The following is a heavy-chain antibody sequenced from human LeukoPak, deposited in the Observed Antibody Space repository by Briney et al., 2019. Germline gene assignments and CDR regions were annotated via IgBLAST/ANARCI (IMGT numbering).Heavy chain of an antibody. CDR3: ARSGYYYDSSGYYPSLFDY. Sequence: GESLKISCKGSGYSLTSYWIGWVRQMPGKGLEWMGIIYPGDSDTRYSPSFQGQVTISADKSISTAYLQWSSLKASDTAMYYCARSGYYYDSSGYYPSLFDYWGQGTLVTVSS. CDR2: IYPGDSDT. D-gene: IGHD3-22*01. J-gene: IGHJ4*02. V-gene: IGHV5-51*01. CDR1: GYSLTSYW.